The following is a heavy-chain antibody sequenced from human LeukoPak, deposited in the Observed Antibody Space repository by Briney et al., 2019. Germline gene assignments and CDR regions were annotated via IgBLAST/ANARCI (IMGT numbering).Heavy chain of an antibody. J-gene: IGHJ4*02. D-gene: IGHD3-22*01. CDR2: TIPILGIA. CDR1: AATFTSYT. V-gene: IGHV1-69*02. Sequence: SMKVSSKPSAATFTSYTISCVRQPAGQWLEWMGRTIPILGIANYTQKYQGRVTITADKYTSTAYMELSSLRSEDTAVYYCARQTYYYDSSGYYIDYWGQGTLVTVSS. CDR3: ARQTYYYDSSGYYIDY.